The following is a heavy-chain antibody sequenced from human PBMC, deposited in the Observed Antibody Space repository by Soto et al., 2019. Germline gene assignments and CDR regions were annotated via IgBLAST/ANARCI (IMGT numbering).Heavy chain of an antibody. CDR3: ASQDGSIAAPPNYYYYGMDV. V-gene: IGHV3-30-3*01. D-gene: IGHD6-6*01. J-gene: IGHJ6*02. CDR1: GFTFSSYA. CDR2: ISYDGSNK. Sequence: PGGSLRLSCAASGFTFSSYAMHWVRQAPGKGLEWVAVISYDGSNKYYADSVKGRFTISRDNSKNTLYLQMNSLRAEDTAVYYCASQDGSIAAPPNYYYYGMDVWGQGTTVTVSS.